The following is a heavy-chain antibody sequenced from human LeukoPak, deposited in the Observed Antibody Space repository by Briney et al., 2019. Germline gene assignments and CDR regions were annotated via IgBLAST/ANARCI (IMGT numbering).Heavy chain of an antibody. CDR2: IYYSGST. CDR1: GGSISSYY. CDR3: ARGRVWFGFFDL. V-gene: IGHV4-59*08. D-gene: IGHD3-10*01. Sequence: SETLSLTCTVSGGSISSYYWSWIRQPPGKGLEWIGYIYYSGSTNYNPFLKSRVTISVDTSKNQFSLKLSSVTAADTAVYYCARGRVWFGFFDLWGRGTLLTVSA. J-gene: IGHJ2*01.